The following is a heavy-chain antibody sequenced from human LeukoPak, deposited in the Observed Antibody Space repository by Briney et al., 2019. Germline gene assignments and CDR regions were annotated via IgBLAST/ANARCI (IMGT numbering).Heavy chain of an antibody. CDR3: ARDYDSSGYVGVENWFDP. CDR2: ISPIFGTA. Sequence: SVKVSCKASGGTFSSYAISWVRQAPGQGLEWVGGISPIFGTANYAQKFQGRVTITTDESTSTAYMELSSLRSEDTAVYYCARDYDSSGYVGVENWFDPWGQGTLVTVSS. V-gene: IGHV1-69*05. CDR1: GGTFSSYA. J-gene: IGHJ5*02. D-gene: IGHD3-22*01.